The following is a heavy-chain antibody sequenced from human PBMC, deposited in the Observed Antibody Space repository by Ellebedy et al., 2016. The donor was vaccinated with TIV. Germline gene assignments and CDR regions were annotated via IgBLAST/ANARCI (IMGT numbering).Heavy chain of an antibody. CDR1: GYTFTSYG. Sequence: ASVKVSXXASGYTFTSYGISWVRQAPGQGLEWMGWISAYNGNTNYAQKLQGRVTMTTDTSTSTAYMELRSLRSDDTAVYYCAREMLLSSYYYYGMDVWGQGTTITVSS. D-gene: IGHD2-2*01. V-gene: IGHV1-18*01. CDR2: ISAYNGNT. J-gene: IGHJ6*02. CDR3: AREMLLSSYYYYGMDV.